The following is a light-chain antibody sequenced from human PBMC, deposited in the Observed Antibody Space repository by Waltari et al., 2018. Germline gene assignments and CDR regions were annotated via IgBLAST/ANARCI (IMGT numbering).Light chain of an antibody. CDR3: QHYVSLPVT. Sequence: EIVLTQSPGTLSLSPGERATLSCRASQSIGRSLAWYQQKPGQPPRLLIYGTSNRATGIPDRFSGGGSATDFSLTISRLEHEDVAMYYCQHYVSLPVTFGQGTKVEIK. J-gene: IGKJ1*01. CDR1: QSIGRS. CDR2: GTS. V-gene: IGKV3-20*01.